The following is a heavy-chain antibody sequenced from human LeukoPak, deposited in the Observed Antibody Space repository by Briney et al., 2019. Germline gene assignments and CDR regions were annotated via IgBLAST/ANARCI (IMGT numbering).Heavy chain of an antibody. D-gene: IGHD6-13*01. V-gene: IGHV1-2*02. CDR2: INPNSGGT. Sequence: ASVKVSCKASGYTFTGYYMHWVRQAPGQGLEWMGWINPNSGGTNYAQKFQGRVTMTRDTSISTAYMELSRLRSDDTAVYYCARDLRSSSFYYYYYGMDVWAKGPRSPSP. CDR1: GYTFTGYY. J-gene: IGHJ6*02. CDR3: ARDLRSSSFYYYYYGMDV.